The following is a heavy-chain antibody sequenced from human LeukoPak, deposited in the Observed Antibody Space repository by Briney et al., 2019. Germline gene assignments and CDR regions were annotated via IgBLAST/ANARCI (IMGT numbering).Heavy chain of an antibody. D-gene: IGHD3-10*01. V-gene: IGHV3-23*01. CDR1: GFTFSSYA. CDR2: ISGSGGST. J-gene: IGHJ4*02. CDR3: AKAQAPSLLSGPGEVDY. Sequence: GGSLRLSCAASGFTFSSYAMSWVRQAPGKGLEWVSAISGSGGSTYHADSVKGRFTISRDNSKNTLYLQMNSLRAEDTAMYYCAKAQAPSLLSGPGEVDYWGQGTLVTVSS.